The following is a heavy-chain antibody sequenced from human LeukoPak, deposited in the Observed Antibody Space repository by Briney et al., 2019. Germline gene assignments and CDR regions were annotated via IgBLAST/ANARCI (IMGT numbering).Heavy chain of an antibody. J-gene: IGHJ4*02. V-gene: IGHV3-7*01. Sequence: PGGSLRLSCAASEFTFSSYWMSWVRHAPGKGLEWVANIKQDGSEKYYVDSVKGRFTISRDNAKNSLYLQMNSLRAEDTAVYYCARCGSYYTFDYWGQGTLVTVSS. D-gene: IGHD3-10*01. CDR3: ARCGSYYTFDY. CDR2: IKQDGSEK. CDR1: EFTFSSYW.